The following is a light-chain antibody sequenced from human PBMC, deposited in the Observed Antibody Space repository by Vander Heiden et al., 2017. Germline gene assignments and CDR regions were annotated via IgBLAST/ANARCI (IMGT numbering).Light chain of an antibody. V-gene: IGLV2-14*03. CDR2: DVS. CDR3: SSYTSSNTLEGV. J-gene: IGLJ3*02. CDR1: SSDVGGYNY. Sequence: QSPLTQPASVSGSPGQSITISCTGTSSDVGGYNYVSWYQQHPGKAPKLMIYDVSNRPSGVSNRFSGSKSGNTASLTISGLQSEDEADYYCSSYTSSNTLEGVFGGGTKLTVL.